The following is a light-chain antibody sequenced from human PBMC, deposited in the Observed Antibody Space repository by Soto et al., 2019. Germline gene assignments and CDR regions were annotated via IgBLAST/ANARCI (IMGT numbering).Light chain of an antibody. CDR3: QHYSNWPPT. CDR2: YAS. CDR1: ESVHRN. V-gene: IGKV3-15*01. J-gene: IGKJ3*01. Sequence: EMVMTQSPATLSVSPGERVTLSCRASESVHRNLAWYQQKPGQGPSLLIYYASTRATGVPDRFTGSGSGTEFXXTISXLQSEDFGVYHCQHYSNWPPTFGPGTKVEIK.